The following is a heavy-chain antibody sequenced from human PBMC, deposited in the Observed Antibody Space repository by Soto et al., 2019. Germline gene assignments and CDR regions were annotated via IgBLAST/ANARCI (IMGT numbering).Heavy chain of an antibody. V-gene: IGHV4-59*02. J-gene: IGHJ4*02. CDR3: SRMAATSSWYLDY. D-gene: IGHD6-19*01. Sequence: QVHLQESGPGLLKPSETLSLTCFVSGDSVSTHDWGWIRQPPGKGLVWIGHVHHSGCTNYDPSFKSLVTLAIDTVKTQLSLKFSSVTAAATAEYYCSRMAATSSWYLDYWGQGILVTVSS. CDR2: VHHSGCT. CDR1: GDSVSTHD.